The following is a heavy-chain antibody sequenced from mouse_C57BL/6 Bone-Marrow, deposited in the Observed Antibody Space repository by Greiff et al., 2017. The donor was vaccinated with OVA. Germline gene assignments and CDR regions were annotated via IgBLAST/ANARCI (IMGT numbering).Heavy chain of an antibody. CDR3: ARYGDSSYWYFDV. J-gene: IGHJ1*03. CDR2: INPNNGGT. D-gene: IGHD1-1*01. Sequence: EVQLQQSGPELVKPGASVKISCKASGYTFTDYYMNWVKQSHGKSLEWIGDINPNNGGTSYNQKFKGKATLTVDKSSSTAYMELRSLTSEDSAVYYCARYGDSSYWYFDVWGTGTTVTVSS. V-gene: IGHV1-26*01. CDR1: GYTFTDYY.